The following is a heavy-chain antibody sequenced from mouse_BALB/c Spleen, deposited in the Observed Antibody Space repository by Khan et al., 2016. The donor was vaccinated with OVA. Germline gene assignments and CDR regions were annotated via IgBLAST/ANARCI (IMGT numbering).Heavy chain of an antibody. V-gene: IGHV1S81*02. Sequence: QVQLQQSGAELVKPGASVRLSCKASGYTFTSYWMHWVKQRPGQGLEWIGEINPSKGRTNYNEKFKSKATLTVDKSSSTAYMQLSSLTSEDSADYYSERCHYYGYDEGYYVMDYWGQGTSVTVSS. D-gene: IGHD2-14*01. CDR3: ERCHYYGYDEGYYVMDY. J-gene: IGHJ4*01. CDR2: INPSKGRT. CDR1: GYTFTSYW.